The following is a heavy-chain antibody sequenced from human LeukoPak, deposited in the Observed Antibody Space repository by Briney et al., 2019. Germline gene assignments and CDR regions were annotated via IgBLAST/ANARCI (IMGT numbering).Heavy chain of an antibody. CDR1: GFTLSSYT. V-gene: IGHV3-23*01. Sequence: GGSLRLSCAASGFTLSSYTMNWVRQAPGKGLEWVSAISGSGGSTYYADSVKGRFTISRDNSKNTLYLQMNSLRAEDTAVYYCAKEPRGVRGAFDIWGQGTMVTVSS. CDR3: AKEPRGVRGAFDI. D-gene: IGHD3-10*01. CDR2: ISGSGGST. J-gene: IGHJ3*02.